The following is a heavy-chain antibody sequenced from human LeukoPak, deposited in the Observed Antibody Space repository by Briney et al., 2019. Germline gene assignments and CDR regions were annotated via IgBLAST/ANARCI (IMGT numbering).Heavy chain of an antibody. V-gene: IGHV4-34*03. Sequence: NPSETLSFTCAVYGGSFSGYYWSWIRQPPGKGLEWIGEINHSGSTNYNPSLKSRVTISLDSSKNQFSLQVISLTAADTAAYYCTKSDGYGLIRICGRGTMVTVSS. D-gene: IGHD3-10*01. CDR2: INHSGST. CDR3: TKSDGYGLIRI. J-gene: IGHJ3*02. CDR1: GGSFSGYY.